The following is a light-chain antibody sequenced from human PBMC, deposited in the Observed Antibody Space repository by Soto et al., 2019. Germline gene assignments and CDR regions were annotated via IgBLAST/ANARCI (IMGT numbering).Light chain of an antibody. J-gene: IGKJ1*01. V-gene: IGKV3D-20*02. Sequence: ELVFTHSPGTLALSPGERTTLSSRVYQSVKNNYLAWYQQKPGQAPRLLIYDASSRATGIPDRFSGGGSGTDFTLTISSLQSVDFAVYSCQQYNNWPWTFGQGTKVDIK. CDR1: QSVKNNY. CDR2: DAS. CDR3: QQYNNWPWT.